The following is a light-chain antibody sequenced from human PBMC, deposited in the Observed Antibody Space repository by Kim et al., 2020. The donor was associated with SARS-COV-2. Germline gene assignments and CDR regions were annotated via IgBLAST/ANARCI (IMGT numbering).Light chain of an antibody. V-gene: IGLV1-40*01. Sequence: VTISCTGSSANSGAGYDGHWYQQLPGTAPKLLIYGNSNRPSGVPDRFSGSKSGTSASLAITGLQAEDEADYYCQSYDSSLSGSYVFGTGTKVTVL. CDR2: GNS. CDR3: QSYDSSLSGSYV. J-gene: IGLJ1*01. CDR1: SANSGAGYD.